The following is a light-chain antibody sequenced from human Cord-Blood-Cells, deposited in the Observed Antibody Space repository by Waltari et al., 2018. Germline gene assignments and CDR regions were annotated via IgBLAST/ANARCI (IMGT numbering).Light chain of an antibody. CDR1: SLSSYY. Sequence: SSELTQDPAVSVALGHTVRITCQGDSLSSYYASWYQQKPGQAPVLVIYGKNNRPSGIPDRFSGSSSGNTASLTITGAQAEDEADYYCNSRDSSGNHYVFGTGTKVTVL. J-gene: IGLJ1*01. CDR3: NSRDSSGNHYV. CDR2: GKN. V-gene: IGLV3-19*01.